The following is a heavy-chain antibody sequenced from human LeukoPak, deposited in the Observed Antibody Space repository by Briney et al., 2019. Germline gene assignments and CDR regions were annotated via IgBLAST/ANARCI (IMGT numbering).Heavy chain of an antibody. CDR3: ARGYSRAAFDI. CDR1: GFTLCSYS. Sequence: GGALRLSRAASGFTLCSYSLSWVRPAPGEGLEWVSFISSTGGTIYYADAVKGRFTVSRDNAKNSLLLQMNSLRAEDTALYYCARGYSRAAFDIWGQGTMVTVSS. V-gene: IGHV3-48*01. J-gene: IGHJ3*02. CDR2: ISSTGGTI. D-gene: IGHD2-15*01.